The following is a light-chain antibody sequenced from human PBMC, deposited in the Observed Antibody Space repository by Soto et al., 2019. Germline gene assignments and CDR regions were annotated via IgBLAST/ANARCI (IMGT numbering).Light chain of an antibody. V-gene: IGKV1-5*03. J-gene: IGKJ1*01. CDR2: KAS. Sequence: IQMTQSPSSLSASVGDRVTITFRASQGIRNDLGWYQQKPGKAPKFLIYKASSLEGGVPSRFSGSGSGTEFTLTISSLQPDDFATYYCQQYNSYETFGQGTKVDIK. CDR3: QQYNSYET. CDR1: QGIRND.